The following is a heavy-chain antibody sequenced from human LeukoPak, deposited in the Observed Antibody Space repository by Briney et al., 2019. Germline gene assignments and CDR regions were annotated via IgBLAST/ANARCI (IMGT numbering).Heavy chain of an antibody. V-gene: IGHV3-30*02. D-gene: IGHD1-1*01. CDR3: AKEGTASKPSDLDY. J-gene: IGHJ4*02. CDR2: IRFDGSNK. CDR1: GFTVSSNY. Sequence: PGGSLRLSCAASGFTVSSNYMSWVRQAPGKGLEWVAFIRFDGSNKYYADSVKGRFTISRDNSKSTVYLQMISLRDEDTAVYYCAKEGTASKPSDLDYWGQGTLVTVSS.